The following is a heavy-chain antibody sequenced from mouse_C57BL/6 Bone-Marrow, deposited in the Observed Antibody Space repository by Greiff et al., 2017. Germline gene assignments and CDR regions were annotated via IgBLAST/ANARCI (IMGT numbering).Heavy chain of an antibody. CDR1: GYTFTDHT. D-gene: IGHD4-1*01. Sequence: VQLVESDAELVKPGASVKISCKVSGYTFTDHTIHWMKQRPEQGLEWIGYIYPRDGSTKYNEKFKCKATLTADKFSSTAYKQLNSLTSEDSAVYFCARGSGGPLYAMDYWGQGTSVTVSS. CDR3: ARGSGGPLYAMDY. V-gene: IGHV1-78*01. J-gene: IGHJ4*01. CDR2: IYPRDGST.